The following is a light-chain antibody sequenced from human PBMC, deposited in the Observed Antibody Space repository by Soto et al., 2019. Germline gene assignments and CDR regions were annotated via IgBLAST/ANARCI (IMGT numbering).Light chain of an antibody. J-gene: IGLJ1*01. Sequence: SALSDPASMSVSPGQSISISFTGTSSDVGSCNLVSWVHQDPGKAPRVRIFEATQRPSGVSHRFSGSRSGNTASLTISGLQAEDEADYCGCSYAGGGTSRVFGTGTEVTVL. CDR2: EAT. CDR3: CSYAGGGTSRV. CDR1: SSDVGSCNL. V-gene: IGLV2-23*01.